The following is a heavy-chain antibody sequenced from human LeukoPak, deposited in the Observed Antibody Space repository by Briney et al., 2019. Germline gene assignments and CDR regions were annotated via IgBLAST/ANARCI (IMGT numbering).Heavy chain of an antibody. CDR1: RSTSSSSA. CDR2: IIGRGGST. V-gene: IGHV3-23*01. CDR3: AKAGALWFGEIQRYYYYGMDV. J-gene: IGHJ6*02. Sequence: PGGSLRLSCAASRSTSSSSAMSWVRQAPGKGLEWVAAIIGRGGSTYYAHSVNGRFTISRDNSKNTLYLQRNSLRAEDTAVYYCAKAGALWFGEIQRYYYYGMDVWGQGTTVTVSS. D-gene: IGHD3-10*01.